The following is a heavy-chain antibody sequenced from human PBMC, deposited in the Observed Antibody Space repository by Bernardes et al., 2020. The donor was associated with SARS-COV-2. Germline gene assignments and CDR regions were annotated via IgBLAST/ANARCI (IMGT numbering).Heavy chain of an antibody. Sequence: GWPRLSNTASRFTYSIYWMRWVRTGPGKGLEWVAHIKGDGSQRSSADSVRGRFTISRDNAKNLLYLQMNNLRAEDTAVYFCARIDDVTGRDHWGQGTLVTVSS. V-gene: IGHV3-7*01. CDR2: IKGDGSQR. D-gene: IGHD3-9*01. CDR1: RFTYSIYW. J-gene: IGHJ4*02. CDR3: ARIDDVTGRDH.